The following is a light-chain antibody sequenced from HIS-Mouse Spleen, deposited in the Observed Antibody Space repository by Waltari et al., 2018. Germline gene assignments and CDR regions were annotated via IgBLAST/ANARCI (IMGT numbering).Light chain of an antibody. Sequence: DIVMTQSPLSLPVTPGEPASIVCSSSQSLLHSNGYNYLDWYLQKPGQSPQLLIYLGSNRASGVPDRFSGSGSGTDFTLKISRVEAEDVGVYYCMQALQTPFTFGPGTKVDIK. CDR1: QSLLHSNGYNY. CDR2: LGS. J-gene: IGKJ3*01. V-gene: IGKV2-28*01. CDR3: MQALQTPFT.